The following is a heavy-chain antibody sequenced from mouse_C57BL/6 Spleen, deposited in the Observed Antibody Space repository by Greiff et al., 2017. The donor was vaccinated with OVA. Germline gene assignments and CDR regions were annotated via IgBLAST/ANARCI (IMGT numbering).Heavy chain of an antibody. D-gene: IGHD2-4*01. V-gene: IGHV1-69*01. CDR2: IDPSDSYT. CDR3: ARYYDYDEGWFAY. Sequence: VQLQQPGAELVMPGASVKLSCKASGYTFTSYWMHWVKQRPGQGLEWIGEIDPSDSYTNYNQKFKGKSTLTVDKSSSTAYMQLSSLTSEDSAVYYCARYYDYDEGWFAYWGQGTLVTVSA. J-gene: IGHJ3*01. CDR1: GYTFTSYW.